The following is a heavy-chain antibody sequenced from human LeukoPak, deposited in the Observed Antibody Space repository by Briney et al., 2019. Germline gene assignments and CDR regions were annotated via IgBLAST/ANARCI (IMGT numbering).Heavy chain of an antibody. D-gene: IGHD3-3*01. CDR3: ARGHGVTIFGVVITRKGAYYMDV. CDR1: GGSFSGYY. CDR2: INHSGST. Sequence: SETLSLTCAVYGGSFSGYYWSWIRQPPGKGLEWIGEINHSGSTNYNPSLKSRVTISVDTSKNQFSLKLSSVTAADTAVYYCARGHGVTIFGVVITRKGAYYMDVWGKGTTVTVSS. J-gene: IGHJ6*03. V-gene: IGHV4-34*01.